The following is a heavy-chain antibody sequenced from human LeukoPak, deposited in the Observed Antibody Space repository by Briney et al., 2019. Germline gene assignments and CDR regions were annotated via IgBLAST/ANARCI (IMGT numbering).Heavy chain of an antibody. V-gene: IGHV3-30*04. Sequence: PGGSLRLSCAASGFXFSSYAIHWVRQAPGKGLEWVAVISYDGSNKYYADSVKGRFTISRDNSKNTLYLQMNSLRAEDTAVYYCANSRYGGYPFDYWGQGTLVTVSS. J-gene: IGHJ4*02. CDR2: ISYDGSNK. D-gene: IGHD5-12*01. CDR1: GFXFSSYA. CDR3: ANSRYGGYPFDY.